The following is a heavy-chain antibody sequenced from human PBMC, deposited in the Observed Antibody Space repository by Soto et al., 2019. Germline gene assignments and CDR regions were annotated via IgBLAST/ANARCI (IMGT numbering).Heavy chain of an antibody. J-gene: IGHJ5*02. CDR2: ISTYSGKT. D-gene: IGHD2-15*01. CDR3: ASGLECRGYCLEKPTCFAP. CDR1: GYKFITYG. V-gene: IGHV1-18*04. Sequence: ASVKVYCKASGYKFITYGITWVRPAPGQGLEWMGGISTYSGKTDYAQSLQDRVTMTTDTSTSTAYMELGSLRSDDTAVYYCASGLECRGYCLEKPTCFAPWGQGPLVTVSS.